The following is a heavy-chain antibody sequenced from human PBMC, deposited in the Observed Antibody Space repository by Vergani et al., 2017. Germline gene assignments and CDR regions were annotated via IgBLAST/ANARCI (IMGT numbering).Heavy chain of an antibody. D-gene: IGHD6-19*01. J-gene: IGHJ4*02. CDR2: ISWNSGSI. Sequence: EVQLVESGGGLVQPGRSLRLSCAASGFTFDDYAMHWVRQAPGKGLEWVSGISWNSGSIGYADSVKGRFTISRDNAKNSLYLQMNSLRAEDMALYYCAKGVGIAVAGTRLDYWGQGTLVTVSS. CDR1: GFTFDDYA. V-gene: IGHV3-9*03. CDR3: AKGVGIAVAGTRLDY.